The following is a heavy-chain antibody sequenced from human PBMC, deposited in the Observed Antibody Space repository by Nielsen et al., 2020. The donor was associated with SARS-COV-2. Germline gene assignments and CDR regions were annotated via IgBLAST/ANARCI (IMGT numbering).Heavy chain of an antibody. CDR3: AREQRTSGFDY. CDR2: ISGNGENI. CDR1: GFTLSYYE. D-gene: IGHD2-2*01. J-gene: IGHJ4*02. Sequence: GASLTLSCTASGFTLSYYEMNWVLHAPCQGLEWVSYISGNGENIDYADFVEGQFTLSRDNAENSLYLQLNSLRAEDTALYYCAREQRTSGFDYWGQGILVTVSP. V-gene: IGHV3-48*03.